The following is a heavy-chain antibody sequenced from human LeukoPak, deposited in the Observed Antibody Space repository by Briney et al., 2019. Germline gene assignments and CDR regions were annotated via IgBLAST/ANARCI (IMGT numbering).Heavy chain of an antibody. D-gene: IGHD3-22*01. CDR1: GFTFSSYS. Sequence: PGGSLRLSCAASGFTFSSYSMNWVRQAPGKGLEWVSSISSSSSYIYYADSVKGRFTISRDNAKNSLYLQMNSLRAEDTAVYYCARIGFDSWYYYDSSGYPFDYWGQGTLVTVSS. CDR3: ARIGFDSWYYYDSSGYPFDY. CDR2: ISSSSSYI. V-gene: IGHV3-21*01. J-gene: IGHJ4*02.